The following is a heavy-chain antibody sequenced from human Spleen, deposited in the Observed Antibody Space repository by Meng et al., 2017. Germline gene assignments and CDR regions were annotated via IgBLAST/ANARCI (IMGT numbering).Heavy chain of an antibody. Sequence: PQLQEAGPGLVKPSATLSPTCSVSGDSISSSDSYWGWIRQSPGKGLEWIGSIGHSGFTYYTPSLESRVTVSVDTSRSQFSLELTSVTAADTAVYYCVRSRAWVRTGFDPWGQGTLVTVSS. D-gene: IGHD1/OR15-1a*01. CDR3: VRSRAWVRTGFDP. J-gene: IGHJ5*02. V-gene: IGHV4-39*01. CDR1: GDSISSSDSY. CDR2: IGHSGFT.